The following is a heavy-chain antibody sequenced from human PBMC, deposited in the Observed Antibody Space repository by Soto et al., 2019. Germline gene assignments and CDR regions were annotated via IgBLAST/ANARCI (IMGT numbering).Heavy chain of an antibody. CDR3: TRDGGYYDSSGYYYGSSYRFDP. V-gene: IGHV3-49*03. Sequence: GGSLRLSCTASGFTFGDYAMSWFRQAPGKGLEWVGFIRSKAYGGTTEYAASVKGRFTISRDDSKSIAYLQMNSLKTEDTAVYYCTRDGGYYDSSGYYYGSSYRFDPWGQGTLVTVSS. D-gene: IGHD3-22*01. CDR1: GFTFGDYA. J-gene: IGHJ5*02. CDR2: IRSKAYGGTT.